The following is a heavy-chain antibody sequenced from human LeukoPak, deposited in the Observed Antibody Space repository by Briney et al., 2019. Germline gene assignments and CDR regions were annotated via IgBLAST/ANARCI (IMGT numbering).Heavy chain of an antibody. CDR1: GFTFSSYA. CDR2: ISGSGGST. CDR3: AKDPPFLSSGYDYPDY. V-gene: IGHV3-23*01. D-gene: IGHD5-12*01. Sequence: GGSLRLSCAASGFTFSSYAMSWVRQAPGKGLEWVSAISGSGGSTYYADSVKGRSTISRDNSKNTLYLQMNSLRAEDTAVYYCAKDPPFLSSGYDYPDYWGQGTLVTVSS. J-gene: IGHJ4*02.